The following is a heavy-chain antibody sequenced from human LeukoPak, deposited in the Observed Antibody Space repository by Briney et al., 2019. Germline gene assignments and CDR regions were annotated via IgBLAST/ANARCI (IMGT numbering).Heavy chain of an antibody. CDR1: GFTVSSHY. V-gene: IGHV3-53*01. D-gene: IGHD3-22*01. CDR3: ARGRDYDSSGYYYMYYFDY. CDR2: IYSGGST. J-gene: IGHJ4*02. Sequence: PGGSLRLSCAASGFTVSSHYMSWVRQAPGKGLEWVSVIYSGGSTYYADSVKGRFTISRDNSKNTMYLQMNSLRAEDTAVYYCARGRDYDSSGYYYMYYFDYWGQGTLVTVSS.